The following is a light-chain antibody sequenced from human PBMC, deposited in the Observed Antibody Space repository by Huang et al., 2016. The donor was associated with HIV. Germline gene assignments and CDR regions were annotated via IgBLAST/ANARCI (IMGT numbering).Light chain of an antibody. Sequence: DIQMTQSPSSLSASVGDRISITCRASQTISTFLNWYQQQPGEPPKLLIYAASNLQSGVSSRFSGTGSGTQFTLTVTGLQPDDFATYFCQQTSSVPLTFGGGTRVE. CDR3: QQTSSVPLT. CDR2: AAS. J-gene: IGKJ4*01. V-gene: IGKV1-39*01. CDR1: QTISTF.